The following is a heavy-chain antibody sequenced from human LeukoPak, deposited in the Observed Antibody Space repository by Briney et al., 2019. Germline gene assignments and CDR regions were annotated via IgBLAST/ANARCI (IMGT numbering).Heavy chain of an antibody. CDR1: GYTFTSYG. J-gene: IGHJ4*02. CDR3: ARGLGNDGIFDY. Sequence: ATVKVSCKASGYTFTSYGISWVRQAPGQGLEWMGWISAYNGNTNYAQKLQGRVTMTTDTSTSTAYMEVSSLRSEDTAVYYCARGLGNDGIFDYWGQGTLVTVSS. V-gene: IGHV1-18*01. D-gene: IGHD1-1*01. CDR2: ISAYNGNT.